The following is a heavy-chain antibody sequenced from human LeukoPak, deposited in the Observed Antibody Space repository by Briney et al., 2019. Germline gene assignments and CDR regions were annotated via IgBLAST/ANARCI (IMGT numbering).Heavy chain of an antibody. J-gene: IGHJ4*02. Sequence: GGSLRLSCAASGFTFSSYGMHWVRQAPGKGLEWVAVIWYGGSNKYYADSVKGRFTISRDNSKNTLYLQMNSLRAEDTAVYYCARDEYYYGSGYYFDYWGQGTLVTVSP. CDR1: GFTFSSYG. D-gene: IGHD3-10*01. V-gene: IGHV3-33*01. CDR3: ARDEYYYGSGYYFDY. CDR2: IWYGGSNK.